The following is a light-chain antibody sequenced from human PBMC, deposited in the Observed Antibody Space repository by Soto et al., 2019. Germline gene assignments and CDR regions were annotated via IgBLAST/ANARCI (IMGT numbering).Light chain of an antibody. CDR2: STF. J-gene: IGKJ1*01. CDR1: QSDSSRF. CDR3: QLYGSSWT. Sequence: EIVLTQSPGTLSLSPGERATLSCRASQSDSSRFLAWYQQKPGQAPRLLIHSTFRRDTGIPDRFSGSGSGTDFTLTISRLEPEDYAVXXCQLYGSSWTFGQGTKVEIK. V-gene: IGKV3-20*01.